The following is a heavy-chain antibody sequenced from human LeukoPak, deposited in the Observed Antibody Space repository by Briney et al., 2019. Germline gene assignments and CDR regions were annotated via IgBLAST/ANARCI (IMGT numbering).Heavy chain of an antibody. CDR3: AKDAPPPYSGSHPYYFDY. CDR2: ISRSGGSK. J-gene: IGHJ4*02. CDR1: RFRYYSYA. Sequence: GGSLTLSCTACRFRYYSYAMIWLRQAPGKARVGVTAISRSGGSKHYADYGTGQFTISRDNSKNTLYLQMNSLRAEDTAVYYCAKDAPPPYSGSHPYYFDYWGQGTLVTVSS. D-gene: IGHD1-26*01. V-gene: IGHV3-23*01.